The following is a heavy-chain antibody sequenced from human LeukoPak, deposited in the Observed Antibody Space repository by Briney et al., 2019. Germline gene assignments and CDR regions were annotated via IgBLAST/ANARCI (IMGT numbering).Heavy chain of an antibody. V-gene: IGHV3-23*01. CDR2: ISGSGGST. CDR3: AKDAPYYYDSSGYSDY. CDR1: GFTICSYA. D-gene: IGHD3-22*01. J-gene: IGHJ4*02. Sequence: GGSLRLSCAASGFTICSYAMSWVRQAPGKGLEWVSAISGSGGSTYYADSVKGRFTISRDNSKNTLYLQMNSLRAEDTAVYYCAKDAPYYYDSSGYSDYWGQGTLVTVSS.